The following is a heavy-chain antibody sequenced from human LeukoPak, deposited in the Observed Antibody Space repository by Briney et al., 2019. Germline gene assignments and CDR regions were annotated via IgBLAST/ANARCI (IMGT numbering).Heavy chain of an antibody. D-gene: IGHD2-2*01. Sequence: LTGGSLRLSCAASGFTFSNYAMHWVRQAPGKGLEWVAITSFDGTNKYYTDSVKGRFTISRDNSKNTLYLQMNSLRAEDTAVYYCARDGDQLDNWFDPWGQGTLVTVSS. V-gene: IGHV3-30-3*01. CDR3: ARDGDQLDNWFDP. J-gene: IGHJ5*02. CDR2: TSFDGTNK. CDR1: GFTFSNYA.